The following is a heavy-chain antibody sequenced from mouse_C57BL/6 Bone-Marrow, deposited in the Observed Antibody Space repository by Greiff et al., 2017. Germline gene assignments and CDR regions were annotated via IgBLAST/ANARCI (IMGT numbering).Heavy chain of an antibody. V-gene: IGHV7-3*01. Sequence: EVKLVESGGGLVQPGGSLSLSCAASGFTFTDYYMSWVRQPPGKALEWLGFIRNKANGYTTEYSASVKGRFTISRDNSQSILYLQMNALRAEDSATYYCAVFYGSSYFYAMDYWGQGTSVTVSS. CDR2: IRNKANGYTT. D-gene: IGHD1-1*01. J-gene: IGHJ4*01. CDR3: AVFYGSSYFYAMDY. CDR1: GFTFTDYY.